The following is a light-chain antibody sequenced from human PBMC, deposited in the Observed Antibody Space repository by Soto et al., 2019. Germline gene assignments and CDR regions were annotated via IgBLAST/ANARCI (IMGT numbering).Light chain of an antibody. CDR1: QCVRSSY. V-gene: IGKV3-20*01. CDR2: GAS. J-gene: IGKJ5*01. Sequence: SVLTQSPGTLSLSPGERATLSCRASQCVRSSYLTWYQQKPGQAPRLLIYGASTRATDIPPSFTGSGSGTDFTLTISRLEPEDFAVYYCQQYGSSPRTFGQGTRLEIK. CDR3: QQYGSSPRT.